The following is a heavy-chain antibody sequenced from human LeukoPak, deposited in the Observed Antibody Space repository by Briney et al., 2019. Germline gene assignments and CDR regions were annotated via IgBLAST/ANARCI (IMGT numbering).Heavy chain of an antibody. CDR1: GGSISSYY. Sequence: PSVTLSLTCTVSGGSISSYYWSWIRQPPGKGLEWIGYIYYTGITNYNPSLESRVTISVDTSKNQFSLKLNSVTAADTAVYYCTRHDAVPVIGHGMGVWGQGTTVTVSS. CDR3: TRHDAVPVIGHGMGV. V-gene: IGHV4-59*08. D-gene: IGHD3-16*02. J-gene: IGHJ6*02. CDR2: IYYTGIT.